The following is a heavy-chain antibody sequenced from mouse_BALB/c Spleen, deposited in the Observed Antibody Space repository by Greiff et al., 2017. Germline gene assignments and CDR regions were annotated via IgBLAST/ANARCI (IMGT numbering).Heavy chain of an antibody. Sequence: VKVVESGAELAKPGASVKMSCKASGYTFTSYWMHWVKQRPGQGLEWIGYINPSTGYTEYNQKFKDKATLTADKSSSTAYMQLSSLTSEDSAVYYCARNWDFDYWGQGTTLTVSS. CDR2: INPSTGYT. CDR1: GYTFTSYW. V-gene: IGHV1-7*01. D-gene: IGHD4-1*01. CDR3: ARNWDFDY. J-gene: IGHJ2*01.